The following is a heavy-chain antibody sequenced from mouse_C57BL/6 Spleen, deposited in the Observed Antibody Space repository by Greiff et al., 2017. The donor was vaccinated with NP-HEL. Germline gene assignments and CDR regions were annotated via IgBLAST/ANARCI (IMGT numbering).Heavy chain of an antibody. CDR3: ARGRSYYRYYFDY. CDR1: GYSITSGYY. V-gene: IGHV3-6*01. J-gene: IGHJ2*01. Sequence: EVQVVESGPGLVKPSQSLSLTCSVTGYSITSGYYWNWIRQFPGNKLEWMGYISYDGSNNYNPSLKNRISITRDTSKNQFFLKLNSVTTEDTATYYCARGRSYYRYYFDYWGQGTTLTVSS. CDR2: ISYDGSN. D-gene: IGHD2-14*01.